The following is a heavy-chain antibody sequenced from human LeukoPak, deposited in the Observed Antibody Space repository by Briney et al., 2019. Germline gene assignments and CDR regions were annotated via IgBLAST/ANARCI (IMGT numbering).Heavy chain of an antibody. V-gene: IGHV3-11*01. J-gene: IGHJ4*02. Sequence: GGSLRLSCAASGFTFSDYYMSWIREAPGKGLEWVSYISSSGSTIYYADSVKGRFTISRDNAKNSLYLQMNSLRAEDTAVYYCARDGSLMTTVTNNFDYWGQGTLVTVSS. CDR3: ARDGSLMTTVTNNFDY. CDR1: GFTFSDYY. D-gene: IGHD4-17*01. CDR2: ISSSGSTI.